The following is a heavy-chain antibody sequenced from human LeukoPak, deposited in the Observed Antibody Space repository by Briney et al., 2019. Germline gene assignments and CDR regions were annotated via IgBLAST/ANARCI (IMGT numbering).Heavy chain of an antibody. CDR2: INSDGSST. Sequence: PGGSLRLSCAASGFTFSSYWMHWVRQAPGKGLVWVSRINSDGSSTSYADSVKGRFTISRDNAKNTLYPQMNSLRAEDTAVYYCARPLVSSTSQGSDAFDIWGQGTMVTVSS. V-gene: IGHV3-74*01. J-gene: IGHJ3*02. CDR1: GFTFSSYW. D-gene: IGHD2-2*01. CDR3: ARPLVSSTSQGSDAFDI.